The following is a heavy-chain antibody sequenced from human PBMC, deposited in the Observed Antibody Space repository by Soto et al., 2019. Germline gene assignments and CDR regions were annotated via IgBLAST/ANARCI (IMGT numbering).Heavy chain of an antibody. CDR3: ARADYGGYDIPVGIDV. J-gene: IGHJ6*02. Sequence: SETLSLTCTVSGGSISSGGYYWSWIRQHPGKGLEWIGYIYYSGSTYYNPSLKSRVTISVDTSKNQFSLKLSSVTAADTAVYYGARADYGGYDIPVGIDVWGQGTTVTVSS. CDR2: IYYSGST. CDR1: GGSISSGGYY. V-gene: IGHV4-31*03. D-gene: IGHD5-12*01.